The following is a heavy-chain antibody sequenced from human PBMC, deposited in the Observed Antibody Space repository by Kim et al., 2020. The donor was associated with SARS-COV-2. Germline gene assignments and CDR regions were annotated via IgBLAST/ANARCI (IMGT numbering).Heavy chain of an antibody. CDR2: IDWDDDK. Sequence: SGPTLVNPTQTLTLTCTFSGFSLSTSGMCVSWIRQPPGKALEWLALIDWDDDKYYSTSLKTRLTISKDTSKNQVVLTMTNMDPVDTATYYCARMVGSLRNVVLGMDVWGQGTTVTVSS. J-gene: IGHJ6*02. V-gene: IGHV2-70*01. CDR1: GFSLSTSGMC. D-gene: IGHD3-10*01. CDR3: ARMVGSLRNVVLGMDV.